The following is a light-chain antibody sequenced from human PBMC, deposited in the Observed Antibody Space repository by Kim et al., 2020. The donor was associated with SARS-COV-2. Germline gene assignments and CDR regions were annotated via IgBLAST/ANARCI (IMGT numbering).Light chain of an antibody. J-gene: IGKJ1*01. CDR3: QQYSSYPRT. CDR2: GAS. CDR1: QDISSN. V-gene: IGKV1-16*01. Sequence: SASVGDRVTITCRASQDISSNLAWFQQKPGKAPKSLIYGASSLQSGAPSRFSGGGFGTDFTLTISSLQAEDSATYYCQQYSSYPRTFGQGTKVAIK.